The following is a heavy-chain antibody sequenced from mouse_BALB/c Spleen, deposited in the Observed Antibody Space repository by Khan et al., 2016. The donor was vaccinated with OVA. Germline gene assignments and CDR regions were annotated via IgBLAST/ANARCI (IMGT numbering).Heavy chain of an antibody. CDR1: GYTFINYW. D-gene: IGHD1-1*01. J-gene: IGHJ2*01. CDR3: TRRGLRWDFDY. CDR2: INPSTGYT. V-gene: IGHV1-7*01. Sequence: QVQLQQPGAELAKPGASVKMSCKASGYTFINYWILWVKQRPGQGLEWIGYINPSTGYTEYNQNFKDKATLTADKSSSTAYMQLGSLTSEDSAVYYCTRRGLRWDFDYWGQGTTLTVSS.